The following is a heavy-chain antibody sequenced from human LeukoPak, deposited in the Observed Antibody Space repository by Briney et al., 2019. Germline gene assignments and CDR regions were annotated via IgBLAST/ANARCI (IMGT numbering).Heavy chain of an antibody. V-gene: IGHV4-31*03. J-gene: IGHJ4*02. CDR1: GGSISSGGYY. Sequence: SQTLSLTCTVPGGSISSGGYYWSWIRQHPGKGLEWIGYIYYSGSTYYNPSLKSRVTISVDTSKNRFSLKLSSVTAADTAVYYCARVIDDSSGYYSPGVHLHFDYWGQGTLVTVSS. D-gene: IGHD3-22*01. CDR2: IYYSGST. CDR3: ARVIDDSSGYYSPGVHLHFDY.